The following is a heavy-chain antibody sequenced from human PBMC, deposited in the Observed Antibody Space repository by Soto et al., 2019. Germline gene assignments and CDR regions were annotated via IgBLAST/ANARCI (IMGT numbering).Heavy chain of an antibody. V-gene: IGHV4-4*07. CDR3: AREYTETVDGPTPFYFDY. CDR2: TYISGDT. CDR1: CDSISTYY. Sequence: SETLSLTCSVSCDSISTYYWSWIRQSAGKGLEWIGRTYISGDTNYNPSLKSRVTMSVDTSKNQLSLKLRSVTAADTAVYYCAREYTETVDGPTPFYFDYWGHGTPVTVSS. J-gene: IGHJ4*01. D-gene: IGHD6-19*01.